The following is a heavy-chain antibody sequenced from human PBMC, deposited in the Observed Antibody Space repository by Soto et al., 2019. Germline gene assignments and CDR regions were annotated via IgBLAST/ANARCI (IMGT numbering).Heavy chain of an antibody. D-gene: IGHD6-19*01. Sequence: PSETLSLTCTVSGGSISSYYWSWIRQPAGKGQEWIGRIYTSGSTNYNPSLKSRVTMSVDTSKNQFSLKLSSVTAADTAVYYCARYAYSSGWYYSDYWGQGTLVTVSS. J-gene: IGHJ4*02. CDR3: ARYAYSSGWYYSDY. CDR2: IYTSGST. CDR1: GGSISSYY. V-gene: IGHV4-4*07.